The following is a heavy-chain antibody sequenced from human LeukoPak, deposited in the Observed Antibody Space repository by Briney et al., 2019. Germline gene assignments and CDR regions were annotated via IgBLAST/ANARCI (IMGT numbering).Heavy chain of an antibody. CDR2: ISAYNGNT. CDR1: GYTFTSYG. V-gene: IGHV1-18*01. D-gene: IGHD3-16*02. Sequence: ASVTVSCKASGYTFTSYGISWVRQAPGQGLEWMGWISAYNGNTNYAQKLQGRVTTTTDTSTSTAYMELRSLRSDDTAVYYCARILQDYVWGSYRPLYYFDYWGQGTLVTVSS. J-gene: IGHJ4*02. CDR3: ARILQDYVWGSYRPLYYFDY.